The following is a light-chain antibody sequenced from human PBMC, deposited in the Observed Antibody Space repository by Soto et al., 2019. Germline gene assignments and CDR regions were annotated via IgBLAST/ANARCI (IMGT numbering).Light chain of an antibody. Sequence: EIVLTQSPATLSLSPGERATLSFRASQSVSRYLAWYQQKPGQAPRLLIYDASNRATGIPARFSGSGSGTDFTLTISSLQPEDFATYYCQQLNSYPPITFGQGTRLEIK. V-gene: IGKV3-11*01. J-gene: IGKJ5*01. CDR2: DAS. CDR1: QSVSRY. CDR3: QQLNSYPPIT.